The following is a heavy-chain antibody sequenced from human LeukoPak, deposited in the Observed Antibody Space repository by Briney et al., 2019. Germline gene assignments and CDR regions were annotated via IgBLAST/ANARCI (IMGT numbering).Heavy chain of an antibody. CDR1: GFTFSDYY. CDR3: IKGMTTAAFYAFDI. D-gene: IGHD4-17*01. Sequence: GGSLRLSRAASGFTFSDYYMDWVRQAPGKGLEWVGRSRNKANSHTTEYAASVKGRFTISRDDSKNSLYLQMNSLKTEDTAVYYCIKGMTTAAFYAFDIWGQGTMVTVSS. J-gene: IGHJ3*02. CDR2: SRNKANSHTT. V-gene: IGHV3-72*01.